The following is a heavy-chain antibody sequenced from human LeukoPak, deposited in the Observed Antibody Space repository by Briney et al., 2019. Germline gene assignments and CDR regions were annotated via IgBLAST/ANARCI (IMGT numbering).Heavy chain of an antibody. V-gene: IGHV3-23*01. CDR1: GFTFSSCA. CDR2: ISGSGGST. Sequence: GGSLRLSCAASGFTFSSCAMNWVRQAPGKGLEWVSVISGSGGSTYYADSVKGRFTISRDSSKNTLYLQMNSLRAEDTAIYYCATKDYSGLDVWGQGTTVTVSS. J-gene: IGHJ6*02. CDR3: ATKDYSGLDV.